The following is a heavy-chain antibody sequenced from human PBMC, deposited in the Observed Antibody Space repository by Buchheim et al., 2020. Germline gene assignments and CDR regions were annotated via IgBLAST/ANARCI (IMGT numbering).Heavy chain of an antibody. CDR2: ISYDGSNK. J-gene: IGHJ5*02. Sequence: QVQLVESGGGVVQPGRSLRLSCAASGFTFSSYGMHWVRQAPGKGLEWVAVISYDGSNKYYADSVKGRFTISRGHSKNTPYLQMNSLRAEDTAVYYCARGIRIAAAGRDNWFDPWGQGTL. CDR3: ARGIRIAAAGRDNWFDP. CDR1: GFTFSSYG. V-gene: IGHV3-30*03. D-gene: IGHD6-13*01.